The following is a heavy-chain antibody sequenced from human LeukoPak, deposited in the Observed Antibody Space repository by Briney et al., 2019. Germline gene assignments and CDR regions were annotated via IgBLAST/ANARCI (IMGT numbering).Heavy chain of an antibody. CDR3: AKGRMDPPLGYDSSGPHPPPKYFQH. CDR1: GFTVSSNY. D-gene: IGHD3-22*01. V-gene: IGHV3-53*01. Sequence: GGSLRLSCAASGFTVSSNYMSWVRQAPGKGLEWVSVIYSGGSTYYADSVKGRFTISRDNSKNTLYLQMNSLRAEDTAVYYCAKGRMDPPLGYDSSGPHPPPKYFQHWGQGTLVTVSS. J-gene: IGHJ1*01. CDR2: IYSGGST.